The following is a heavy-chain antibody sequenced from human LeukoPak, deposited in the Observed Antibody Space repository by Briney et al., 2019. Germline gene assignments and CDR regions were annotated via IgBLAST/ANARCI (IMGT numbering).Heavy chain of an antibody. Sequence: GGSLRLSCAASGFTLDDYGMSWVRQAPGKGLEGVSGINGNGGSTGDADSVKGRFTISRDNAKNSLYLQMNSLRGEDTALYFCAIGPKLLWFGELPHWGQGTLVTVSS. CDR2: INGNGGST. V-gene: IGHV3-20*04. J-gene: IGHJ4*02. CDR1: GFTLDDYG. CDR3: AIGPKLLWFGELPH. D-gene: IGHD3-10*01.